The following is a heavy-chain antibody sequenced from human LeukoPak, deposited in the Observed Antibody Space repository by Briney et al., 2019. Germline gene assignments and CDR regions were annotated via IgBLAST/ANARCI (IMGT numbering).Heavy chain of an antibody. CDR2: FYTSGTP. J-gene: IGHJ4*02. D-gene: IGHD2-21*01. CDR3: ARGGIPDY. V-gene: IGHV4-61*02. Sequence: SQTLSLTCTVSGGSISRGSYHWSWIRQPAGKGLEWIGRFYTSGTPIYNPSLKSRVTILVDTSRNQFPLKLTSVTAADTAAYYCARGGIPDYWGQGILVTVSS. CDR1: GGSISRGSYH.